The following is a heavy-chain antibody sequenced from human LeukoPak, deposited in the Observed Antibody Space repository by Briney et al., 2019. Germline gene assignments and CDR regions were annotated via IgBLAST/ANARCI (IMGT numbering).Heavy chain of an antibody. Sequence: PGGSLRLSCAASGFTFSSYGMHWVRQAPGRGLEWVSCIRYDGSNTYYADSVKGRFTISRDNSKNTLYLQMNSLRAEDTAVYYCAKDPWVRSYDSSGYVDYWGQGTLVTVSS. CDR3: AKDPWVRSYDSSGYVDY. V-gene: IGHV3-30*02. CDR1: GFTFSSYG. D-gene: IGHD3-22*01. J-gene: IGHJ4*02. CDR2: IRYDGSNT.